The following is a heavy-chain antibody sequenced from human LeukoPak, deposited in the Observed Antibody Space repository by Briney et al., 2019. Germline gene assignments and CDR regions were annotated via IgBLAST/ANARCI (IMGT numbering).Heavy chain of an antibody. V-gene: IGHV4-30-4*01. CDR2: IYHSGGT. J-gene: IGHJ4*02. CDR3: ASEVDTAMV. Sequence: SETLSLTCTVSGGSISSGDYDWTWIRQPPGKGLEWIGYIYHSGGTYYNPSLKRRVTISVDTSKNQFYLKLTSVTAADSAVYYCASEVDTAMVWGQGTLVTVSS. CDR1: GGSISSGDYD. D-gene: IGHD5-18*01.